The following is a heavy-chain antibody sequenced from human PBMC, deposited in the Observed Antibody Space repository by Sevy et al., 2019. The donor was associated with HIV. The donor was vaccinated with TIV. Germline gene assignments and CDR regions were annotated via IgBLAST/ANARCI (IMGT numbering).Heavy chain of an antibody. CDR2: SDPYKGNT. CDR1: GYTFTSNA. V-gene: IGHV1-18*01. Sequence: ASVKVSCKASGYTFTSNAISWVRQAPGQGLEWMGWSDPYKGNTNYAQKFQGRVTMTTDTSTSTAYMELRSLKSDDTALYYCARDVRFILVWGVIKDYYAMHVWGQGTTVTVSS. CDR3: ARDVRFILVWGVIKDYYAMHV. D-gene: IGHD3-10*01. J-gene: IGHJ6*02.